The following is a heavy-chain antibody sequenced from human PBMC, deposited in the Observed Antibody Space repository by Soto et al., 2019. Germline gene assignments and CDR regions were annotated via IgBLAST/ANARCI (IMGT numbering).Heavy chain of an antibody. CDR1: GYSFSNSG. D-gene: IGHD2-8*01. CDR2: ISTYNGNT. Sequence: GASVKVSCKASGYSFSNSGLSWMRQAPGQGLEWMGWISTYNGNTNYAQKFQGRLSMTRDTSTTTAFMELTTLGSDDTAVYYCARDEYNNGRNWLNPWGQGTLVTVS. V-gene: IGHV1-18*01. J-gene: IGHJ5*02. CDR3: ARDEYNNGRNWLNP.